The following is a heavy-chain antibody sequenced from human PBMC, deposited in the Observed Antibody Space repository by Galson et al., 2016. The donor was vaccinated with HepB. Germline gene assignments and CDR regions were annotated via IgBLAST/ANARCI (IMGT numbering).Heavy chain of an antibody. Sequence: SLRLSCAAAGFIFSDNYMSWIRQAPGKGLEWVSYISRSGTSMYNTDSVKGRFTISRDNAKNSVYLEMNSLRAEDTAVYYCARGPPFDYWGQGALVTVSS. J-gene: IGHJ4*02. V-gene: IGHV3-11*01. CDR2: ISRSGTSM. CDR1: GFIFSDNY. CDR3: ARGPPFDY.